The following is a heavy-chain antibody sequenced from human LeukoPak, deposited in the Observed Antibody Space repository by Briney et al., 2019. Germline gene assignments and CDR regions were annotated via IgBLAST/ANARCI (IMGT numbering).Heavy chain of an antibody. Sequence: GGSLRLSCAASGFTFSSYWMSWVRQAPGKGLEWVANIKQDGSEKYYVDSVKGRFTISRDNAKNSLYLQMNSLRAEDTAVYYCARVATITRYYFDYWGQGTLVNVSS. D-gene: IGHD5-12*01. J-gene: IGHJ4*02. CDR1: GFTFSSYW. CDR3: ARVATITRYYFDY. V-gene: IGHV3-7*01. CDR2: IKQDGSEK.